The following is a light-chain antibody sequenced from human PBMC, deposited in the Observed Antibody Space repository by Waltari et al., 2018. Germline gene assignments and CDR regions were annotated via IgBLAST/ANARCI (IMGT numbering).Light chain of an antibody. CDR3: GSFTSSSTVV. CDR2: DVT. CDR1: CSLAGGYKY. J-gene: IGLJ2*01. Sequence: QSALTQPASVPGSSRQSLTTPCTVTCSLAGGYKYVPWHQQHPGKAPKLLIYDVTKSPSGVSNRFSGSKSGNTASLTISGLQAEDEADYYCGSFTSSSTVVFGGGTKLTVL. V-gene: IGLV2-14*01.